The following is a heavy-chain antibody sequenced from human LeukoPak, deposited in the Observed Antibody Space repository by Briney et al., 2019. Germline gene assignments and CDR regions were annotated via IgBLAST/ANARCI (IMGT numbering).Heavy chain of an antibody. CDR3: ARVSVATPNYYYYYMDV. D-gene: IGHD5-12*01. J-gene: IGHJ6*03. CDR1: GFTFSSYW. V-gene: IGHV3-7*03. Sequence: GGSLRLSCAASGFTFSSYWMTWVRQAPGKGLEWVGNIKRDGSERYYVDSVKGRFTISRDNAKNSLYLQMNSLRAEDTALYYCARVSVATPNYYYYYMDVWGKGTTVTVSS. CDR2: IKRDGSER.